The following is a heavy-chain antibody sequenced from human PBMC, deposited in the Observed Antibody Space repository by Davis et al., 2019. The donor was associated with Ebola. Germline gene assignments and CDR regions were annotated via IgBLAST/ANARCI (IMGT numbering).Heavy chain of an antibody. CDR1: GFTFSTYA. CDR3: ARTLVVPAAILYNYGMDV. J-gene: IGHJ6*02. CDR2: KWYDGSNK. V-gene: IGHV3-33*01. Sequence: GESLKISCVASGFTFSTYAMHWVRQAPGKGLEWVAVKWYDGSNKDYADSVKGRFTISRDNSNNTVYLQMNSLRAEDTAVYYCARTLVVPAAILYNYGMDVWGQGATVTVSS. D-gene: IGHD2-2*02.